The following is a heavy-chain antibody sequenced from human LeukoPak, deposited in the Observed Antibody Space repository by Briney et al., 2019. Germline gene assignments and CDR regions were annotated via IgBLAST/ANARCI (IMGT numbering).Heavy chain of an antibody. CDR3: ARQPYYYGSGSYYSHYFDY. V-gene: IGHV5-51*01. CDR1: GYSFTSYW. J-gene: IGHJ4*02. Sequence: GESLKISCKGSGYSFTSYWIGWVRQMPGKGLEWMGIIYPGDSDTRYSPSFQGQVTISADKSISTAYLQWSSLKASDTAMYYCARQPYYYGSGSYYSHYFDYWGQGTLVTVSS. D-gene: IGHD3-10*01. CDR2: IYPGDSDT.